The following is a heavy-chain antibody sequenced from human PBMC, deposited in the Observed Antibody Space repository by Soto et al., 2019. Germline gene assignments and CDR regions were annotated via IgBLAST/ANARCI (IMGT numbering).Heavy chain of an antibody. V-gene: IGHV1-8*01. J-gene: IGHJ6*02. CDR1: GYTFTSYD. Sequence: QVQLVQSGAEVKKPGASVKVSCKASGYTFTSYDINWVRQATGQGLEWMGWMNPNSGNTGYAQKFQGRGTMTRNTSISTAYMGLSSLRSEDTAVYYCARGIYSSGWYGAYYYYGMDVWGQGTTVTVSS. CDR2: MNPNSGNT. D-gene: IGHD6-19*01. CDR3: ARGIYSSGWYGAYYYYGMDV.